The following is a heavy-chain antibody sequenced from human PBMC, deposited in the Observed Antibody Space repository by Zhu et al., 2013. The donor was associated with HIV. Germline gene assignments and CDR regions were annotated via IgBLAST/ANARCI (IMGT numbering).Heavy chain of an antibody. CDR1: NYIFTSYA. V-gene: IGHV1-18*01. Sequence: QVQLVQSGAEVKEPGASLRVSCKTSNYIFTSYAIAWVRQAPGQGLEYMGWISGHNGNTNFAPKLQGRVTLTTDASTSTAYLELTSLTSDDTAFYYCARDPMPYDFWSGSRFDFWGQGTLVTVSS. D-gene: IGHD3-3*01. CDR3: ARDPMPYDFWSGSRFDF. J-gene: IGHJ4*02. CDR2: ISGHNGNT.